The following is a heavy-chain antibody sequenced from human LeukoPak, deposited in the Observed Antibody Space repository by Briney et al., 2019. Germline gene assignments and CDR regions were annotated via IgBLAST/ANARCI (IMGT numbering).Heavy chain of an antibody. J-gene: IGHJ4*02. CDR1: GFTFSSYA. CDR2: ISGSGTST. Sequence: GGSLRLSCAASGFTFSSYAMGWVRQAPGKGLEWVSGISGSGTSTYYADSVKGRFTISRVNSKNTMSLQMNSLRAEDTALYYCARGKGIAVSSFDSWGQGTLVTVSS. D-gene: IGHD6-19*01. V-gene: IGHV3-23*01. CDR3: ARGKGIAVSSFDS.